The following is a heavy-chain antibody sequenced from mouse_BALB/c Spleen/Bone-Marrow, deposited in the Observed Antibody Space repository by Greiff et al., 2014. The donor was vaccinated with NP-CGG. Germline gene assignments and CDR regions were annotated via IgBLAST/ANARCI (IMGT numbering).Heavy chain of an antibody. V-gene: IGHV14-3*02. J-gene: IGHJ2*01. CDR3: ASLTGTFDY. CDR1: GFNIKDTY. D-gene: IGHD4-1*01. CDR2: IDPASGNI. Sequence: EVQLVESGTDLVKPGASVKLSCTASGFNIKDTYMHWAKQRPEQGLDWIGRIDPASGNIQYDPKFQGRAAITADTSSNTAYLQLSSLTSEDTAVYYCASLTGTFDYWGQGTPLTVSS.